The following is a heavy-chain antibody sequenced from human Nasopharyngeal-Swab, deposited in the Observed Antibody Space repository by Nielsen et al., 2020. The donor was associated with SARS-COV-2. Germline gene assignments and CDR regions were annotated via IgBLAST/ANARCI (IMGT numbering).Heavy chain of an antibody. D-gene: IGHD4-11*01. V-gene: IGHV1-69*13. CDR3: ARVRYSTGMDV. Sequence: SVKVSCKASGYTFTGYYMHWVRQAPGQGLEWMGGIIPIFGTANYAQKFQGRVTITADESTSTAYMELSSLRSEDTAVYYCARVRYSTGMDVWGQGTTVTVSS. CDR2: IIPIFGTA. J-gene: IGHJ6*02. CDR1: GYTFTGYY.